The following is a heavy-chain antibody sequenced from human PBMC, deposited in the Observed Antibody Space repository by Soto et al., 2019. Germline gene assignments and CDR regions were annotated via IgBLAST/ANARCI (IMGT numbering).Heavy chain of an antibody. CDR2: ISAYNGNT. V-gene: IGHV1-18*01. J-gene: IGHJ6*01. CDR3: ARDDAGFVEWLSPGRDYYGLGI. D-gene: IGHD3-3*01. CDR1: GYTFTSYG. Sequence: RASVKVSCKASGYTFTSYGISWVRQAPGQGLEWMGWISAYNGNTNYAQKLQGRVTMTTDTSTSTAYMELRSLRSDDTAVYYCARDDAGFVEWLSPGRDYYGLGIWGRESTGAVSS.